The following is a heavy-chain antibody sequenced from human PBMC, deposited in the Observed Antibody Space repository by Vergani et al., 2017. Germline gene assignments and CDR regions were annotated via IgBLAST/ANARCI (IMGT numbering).Heavy chain of an antibody. D-gene: IGHD3-10*01. V-gene: IGHV3-33*01. Sequence: QVQLVESGGGVVQPGRSLRLSCAASGFTFNQYGMHWVRQAPGKGLEWVAVTWYDGNNKQYADSVKGRFTISRDNSKNTLYLQMNSLGAEDTAVYYCARGRSGRYYYYYYGIDVWGQGTTVTVSS. CDR3: ARGRSGRYYYYYYGIDV. CDR1: GFTFNQYG. CDR2: TWYDGNNK. J-gene: IGHJ6*02.